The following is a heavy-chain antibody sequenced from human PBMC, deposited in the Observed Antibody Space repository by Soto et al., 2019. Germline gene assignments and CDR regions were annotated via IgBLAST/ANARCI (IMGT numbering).Heavy chain of an antibody. J-gene: IGHJ5*02. V-gene: IGHV4-34*01. D-gene: IGHD6-19*01. CDR2: INHSGST. Sequence: QVQLQQWGAGLLKPSETLSLTCAVYGVSFSGYYWSWIRQPPWKGLEWIGEINHSGSTNYNPSLKSRVTISVDTSKNQFSLKLSSVTAADTAVYYCARRSAAGPWGQGTLVTVSS. CDR3: ARRSAAGP. CDR1: GVSFSGYY.